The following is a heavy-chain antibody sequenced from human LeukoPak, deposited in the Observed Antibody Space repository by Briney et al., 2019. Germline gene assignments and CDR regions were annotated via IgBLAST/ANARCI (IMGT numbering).Heavy chain of an antibody. Sequence: ASVKVSCEASGYTFTGYYMHWVRQAPGHGLEWMGWINPNSGGTNYAQKFQGRVTMTRDTSISTAYMELSRLRSDDTAVYYCARAPLYLLAPAAIDYWGQGTLVTVSS. CDR1: GYTFTGYY. V-gene: IGHV1-2*02. J-gene: IGHJ4*02. CDR2: INPNSGGT. CDR3: ARAPLYLLAPAAIDY. D-gene: IGHD2-2*02.